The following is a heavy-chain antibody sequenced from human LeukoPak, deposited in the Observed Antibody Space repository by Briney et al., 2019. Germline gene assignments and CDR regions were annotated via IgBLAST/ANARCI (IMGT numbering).Heavy chain of an antibody. D-gene: IGHD3-22*01. V-gene: IGHV7-4-1*02. CDR2: INTNTGNP. CDR3: ARDSWSYYDSSGYSYPDY. Sequence: ASVKVSCKASGYTFTSYYMHWVRQAPGQGLEWMGWINTNTGNPTYAQGFTGRFVFSLDTSVSTAYLQISSLKAEDTAVYYCARDSWSYYDSSGYSYPDYWGQGTLVTVSS. CDR1: GYTFTSYY. J-gene: IGHJ4*02.